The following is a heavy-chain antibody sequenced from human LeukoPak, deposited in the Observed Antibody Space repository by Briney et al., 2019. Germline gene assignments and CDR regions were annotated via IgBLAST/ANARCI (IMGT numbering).Heavy chain of an antibody. J-gene: IGHJ4*02. CDR1: GFTFSNYA. CDR3: ARGRGVLGYNFFDF. D-gene: IGHD5-24*01. V-gene: IGHV3-23*01. Sequence: GGSLRLSRAASGFTFSNYAMNWVRQAPGKGLEGVSAVRGSGSDTDYADSVKGRFSISRENSKNTLFLQMNSLRVDDTAVYYCARGRGVLGYNFFDFWGQGTQVTVSS. CDR2: VRGSGSDT.